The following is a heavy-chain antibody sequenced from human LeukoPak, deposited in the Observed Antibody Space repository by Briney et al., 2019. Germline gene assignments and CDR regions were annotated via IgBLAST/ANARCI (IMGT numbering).Heavy chain of an antibody. D-gene: IGHD3-10*01. Sequence: SGTLSLTCAVSGGSISSSNWWSWVRQPPGKGLEWIGEIYHSGSTNYNPSLKSRVTISVDKSKNQFSLKLSSVTAADTAVYYCARGRPWFGEFTYYYYYGMDVWGRGTTVTVSS. CDR1: GGSISSSNW. CDR2: IYHSGST. CDR3: ARGRPWFGEFTYYYYYGMDV. V-gene: IGHV4-4*02. J-gene: IGHJ6*02.